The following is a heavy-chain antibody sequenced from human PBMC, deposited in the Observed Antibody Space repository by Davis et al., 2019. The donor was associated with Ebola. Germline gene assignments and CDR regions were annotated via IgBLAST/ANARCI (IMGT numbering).Heavy chain of an antibody. V-gene: IGHV3-23*01. CDR2: ISGSGGST. Sequence: GESLKISCAASGFTFSSYAMSWVRQAPGKGLEWVSAISGSGGSTYYADSVKGRFTISRDNSKNTLYLQMNSPRAEDTAVYYCAKAGGDFWSGYDPYYYYYMDVWGKGTTVTVSS. CDR3: AKAGGDFWSGYDPYYYYYMDV. J-gene: IGHJ6*03. CDR1: GFTFSSYA. D-gene: IGHD3-3*01.